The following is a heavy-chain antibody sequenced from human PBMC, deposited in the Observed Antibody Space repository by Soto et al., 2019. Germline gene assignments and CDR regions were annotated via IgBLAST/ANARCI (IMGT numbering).Heavy chain of an antibody. Sequence: EVQLLESGGGLVQPGGSLRLSCAASGFTFSNYAMSWVRQAPGKGLEWVSGVGGGGDDTYYAESVRGRFTISRDNSKSTLFLQLNSLRAEDTALYYCAKDRMSYNCVWDPFDIWGQGTLVTVSS. CDR3: AKDRMSYNCVWDPFDI. V-gene: IGHV3-23*01. CDR1: GFTFSNYA. D-gene: IGHD3-10*01. CDR2: VGGGGDDT. J-gene: IGHJ3*02.